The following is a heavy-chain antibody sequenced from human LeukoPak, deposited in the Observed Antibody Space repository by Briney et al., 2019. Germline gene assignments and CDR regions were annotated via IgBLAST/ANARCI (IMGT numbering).Heavy chain of an antibody. CDR3: ATDRSIDGYNYNY. CDR1: GYTLTELS. Sequence: ASVKVSCKVSGYTLTELSMHWVRQAPGKGLEWMGGFDPEDGETIYAQKFQGRVTMTEGTSTDTAYMELSSLRSEDTAVYYCATDRSIDGYNYNYWGQGTLVTVSS. V-gene: IGHV1-24*01. D-gene: IGHD5-24*01. CDR2: FDPEDGET. J-gene: IGHJ4*02.